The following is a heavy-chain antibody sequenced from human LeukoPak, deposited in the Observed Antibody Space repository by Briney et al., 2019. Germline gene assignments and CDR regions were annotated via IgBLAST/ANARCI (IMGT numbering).Heavy chain of an antibody. CDR3: AKGWMFGELLNC. CDR2: ISGSGGST. V-gene: IGHV3-23*01. D-gene: IGHD3-10*02. Sequence: GGSLRLSCAASGFTFSSYAMSWVRKAPGKGLEWVSAISGSGGSTYYADSVKGRFTISRDNSKNTLYLQMNSLRAEDTAVYCCAKGWMFGELLNCWGQGTLVTVSS. J-gene: IGHJ4*02. CDR1: GFTFSSYA.